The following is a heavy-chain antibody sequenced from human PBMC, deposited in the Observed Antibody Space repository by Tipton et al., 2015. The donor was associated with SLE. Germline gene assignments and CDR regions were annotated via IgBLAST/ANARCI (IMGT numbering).Heavy chain of an antibody. J-gene: IGHJ4*02. CDR3: ARPARGYCSGGSCSDLAS. CDR2: ISHDGSNK. Sequence: SLRLSCAASGFTFSSYAMHWVRQAPGKGLEWVAVISHDGSNKYYADSVKGRFTISRDNSKNTLYLQMNSLRAEDTAVYYCARPARGYCSGGSCSDLASWGQGTLVTVSS. D-gene: IGHD2-15*01. CDR1: GFTFSSYA. V-gene: IGHV3-30*04.